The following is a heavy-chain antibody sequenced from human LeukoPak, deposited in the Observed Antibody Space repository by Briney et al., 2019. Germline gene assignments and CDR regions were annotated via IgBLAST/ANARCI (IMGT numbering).Heavy chain of an antibody. J-gene: IGHJ2*01. CDR2: LHAGGNT. V-gene: IGHV3-53*01. CDR1: GFAVSSSY. D-gene: IGHD5/OR15-5a*01. Sequence: PGGSLRLSCAASGFAVSSSYMSWVRLTPVKGLEWVSALHAGGNTFFADSVRGRITISRDNSKKSLYLQMNSLTAEDTAIYVRGLPGVSSWYFDVWGRGTQVTVSS. CDR3: GLPGVSSWYFDV.